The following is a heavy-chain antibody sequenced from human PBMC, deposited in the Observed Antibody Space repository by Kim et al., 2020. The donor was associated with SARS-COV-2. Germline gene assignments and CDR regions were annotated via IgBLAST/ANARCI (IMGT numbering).Heavy chain of an antibody. J-gene: IGHJ3*02. Sequence: SETLSLTCTVSGGSISSSSYYWGWIRQPPGKGLDWIGSIYYSGSTYYNPSLKSRVTISVDTSKNQFSLKLSSVTAADTAVYYCARHKGNTIFGVVIIDAFDIWGQGTMVTVSS. V-gene: IGHV4-39*01. CDR3: ARHKGNTIFGVVIIDAFDI. CDR1: GGSISSSSYY. CDR2: IYYSGST. D-gene: IGHD3-3*01.